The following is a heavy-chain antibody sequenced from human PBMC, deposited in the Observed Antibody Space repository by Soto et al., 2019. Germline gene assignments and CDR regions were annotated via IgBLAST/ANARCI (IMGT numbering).Heavy chain of an antibody. CDR3: AKDLGVVVVAATAGP. D-gene: IGHD2-15*01. J-gene: IGHJ5*02. V-gene: IGHV3-30*18. Sequence: QVQLVESGGGVVQPGRSLRLSCAASGFTFRSYGMHWVRQAPGKGLEWVAVISYDGSNKYYADSVKGRFTISRDNSKNTLYLQMNSLRAEDTAVYYCAKDLGVVVVAATAGPWGQGTLVTVSS. CDR2: ISYDGSNK. CDR1: GFTFRSYG.